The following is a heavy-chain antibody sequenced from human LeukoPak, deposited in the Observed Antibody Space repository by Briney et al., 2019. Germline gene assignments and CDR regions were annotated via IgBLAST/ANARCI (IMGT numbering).Heavy chain of an antibody. D-gene: IGHD5-18*01. J-gene: IGHJ4*02. CDR1: GFTFSSYG. CDR3: AKDRYSYAFEYSDS. CDR2: ISNDGSKK. V-gene: IGHV3-30*18. Sequence: GGSLRLSCAASGFTFSSYGMHWVRQAPGKGLGWVAVISNDGSKKYYADSVKGRFTISRDNSKNTLSLQVSSLRTEDTAVYYCAKDRYSYAFEYSDSWGQGTLVTVSS.